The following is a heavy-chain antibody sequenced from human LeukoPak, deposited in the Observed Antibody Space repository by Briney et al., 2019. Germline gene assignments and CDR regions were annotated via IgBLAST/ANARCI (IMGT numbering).Heavy chain of an antibody. V-gene: IGHV3-30*02. CDR3: ARDPSGRYCSGGSCYYFDY. Sequence: SGGSLRLSCAASGFTFSSYGMHWVRQAPGKGLEWVAFIRYDGSNKYYADSVKGRFTISRDNSKNTLYLQMNSLRAEDTAVYYCARDPSGRYCSGGSCYYFDYWGQGTLVTVSS. CDR2: IRYDGSNK. J-gene: IGHJ4*02. CDR1: GFTFSSYG. D-gene: IGHD2-15*01.